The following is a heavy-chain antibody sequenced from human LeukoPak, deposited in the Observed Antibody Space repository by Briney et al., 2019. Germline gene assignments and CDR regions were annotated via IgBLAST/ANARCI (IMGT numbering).Heavy chain of an antibody. D-gene: IGHD3-9*01. J-gene: IGHJ5*02. CDR1: GYSISSGYY. V-gene: IGHV4-38-2*02. CDR3: ARRGRLRYFDWLFLNWFDP. CDR2: IYHSGNN. Sequence: WGTLSLTCTVSGYSISSGYYWGWIRAPRGGGLEGIGSIYHSGNNYYSPSLKGRFTISVDKSKNQFSLKLSSVTAADTAVYYCARRGRLRYFDWLFLNWFDPWGQGTLVTVSS.